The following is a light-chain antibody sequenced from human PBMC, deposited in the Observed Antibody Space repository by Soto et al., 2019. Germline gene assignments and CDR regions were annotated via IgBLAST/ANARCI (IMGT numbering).Light chain of an antibody. CDR1: QNSNSW. J-gene: IGKJ4*01. CDR2: KAS. Sequence: DIPMTQSPSTLSASVGDRVTITCRASQNSNSWLAWYQQKPGKAPKLLIYKASSLESGVPSRFSGSGSGTEFTLTISSLQPDDFAPYYCQQYNSYPLTFGGGTKVEIK. CDR3: QQYNSYPLT. V-gene: IGKV1-5*03.